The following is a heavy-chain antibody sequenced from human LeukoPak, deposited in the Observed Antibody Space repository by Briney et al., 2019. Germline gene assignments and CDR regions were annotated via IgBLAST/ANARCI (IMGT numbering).Heavy chain of an antibody. Sequence: SETLSLTCIASGGSISSYYWSWIRQPPGKGLEWIGYIYYSGSTNYNPSLKSRVTISVDTSKNQFSLKLSSVTAADTAVYYCARDGDYTGMDVWGQGTTVTVSS. CDR3: ARDGDYTGMDV. CDR1: GGSISSYY. CDR2: IYYSGST. D-gene: IGHD3-16*01. J-gene: IGHJ6*02. V-gene: IGHV4-59*01.